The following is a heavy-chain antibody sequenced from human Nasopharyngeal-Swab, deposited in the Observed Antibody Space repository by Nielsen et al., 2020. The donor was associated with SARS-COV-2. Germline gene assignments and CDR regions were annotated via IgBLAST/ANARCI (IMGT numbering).Heavy chain of an antibody. Sequence: GGSLRLSCAASGFTFSSYWMHWVRQAPGKGLVWVSRINSDGSRTSYADSVKGRFTISRDNAKNTLYLQMNSLRAEDTAVYYCSRDPFGAMVDYFDYRGQGTLVTVSS. CDR1: GFTFSSYW. D-gene: IGHD5-18*01. CDR2: INSDGSRT. J-gene: IGHJ4*02. CDR3: SRDPFGAMVDYFDY. V-gene: IGHV3-74*01.